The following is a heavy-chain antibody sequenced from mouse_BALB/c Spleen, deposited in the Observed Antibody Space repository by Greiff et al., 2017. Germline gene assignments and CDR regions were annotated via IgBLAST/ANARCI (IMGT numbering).Heavy chain of an antibody. J-gene: IGHJ2*01. V-gene: IGHV1S81*02. CDR2: INPSNGRT. D-gene: IGHD5-1-1*01. CDR3: ARWRNNYDY. CDR1: GYTFTSYW. Sequence: QVQLQQPGAELVKPGASVKLSCKASGYTFTSYWMHWVKQRPGQGLEWIGEINPSNGRTNYNEKFKSKATLTVDKSSSTAYMQLSSLTSEDSAVYYCARWRNNYDYWGQGTTLTVSS.